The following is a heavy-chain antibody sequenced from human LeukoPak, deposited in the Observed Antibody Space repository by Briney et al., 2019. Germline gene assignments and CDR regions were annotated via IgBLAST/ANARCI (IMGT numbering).Heavy chain of an antibody. D-gene: IGHD1-1*01. CDR2: ISYDGSNK. CDR1: GFTFSSYA. V-gene: IGHV3-30-3*01. Sequence: GGSLRLSCAASGFTFSSYAMHWVRQAPGKGLEGVAVISYDGSNKYYADSAKGRFTISRDNSKNTLYLQMNSLRAEDTAVYYCARVWGGTGTTPGLFDYWGQGTLVTVSS. CDR3: ARVWGGTGTTPGLFDY. J-gene: IGHJ4*02.